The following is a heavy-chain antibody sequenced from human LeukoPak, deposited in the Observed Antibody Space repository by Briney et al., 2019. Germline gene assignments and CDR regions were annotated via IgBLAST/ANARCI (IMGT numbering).Heavy chain of an antibody. J-gene: IGHJ4*02. Sequence: GGSLRLSCAASGFTFDDYGMSWVRQAPGKGLEWVSGINWNGGSTGYADSVKGRFTISRDNAKNSLYLQMNSLRAEDTALYYCARDRDYGSGSYYSFDYWGRGTLVTVSS. CDR3: ARDRDYGSGSYYSFDY. CDR2: INWNGGST. D-gene: IGHD3-10*01. V-gene: IGHV3-20*04. CDR1: GFTFDDYG.